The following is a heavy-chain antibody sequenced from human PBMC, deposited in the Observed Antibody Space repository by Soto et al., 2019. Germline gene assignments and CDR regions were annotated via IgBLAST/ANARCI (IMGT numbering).Heavy chain of an antibody. Sequence: SETLSLTCTVRGDSITNNYWNWLRQPPGKGLEWIGYFRDSRNPTYNPSLKSRVTISVDSSRNQFSLKLTSVTAADTAVYYCAKGSCSGGSCYPHLEYWGQGTLVTVSS. CDR2: FRDSRNP. CDR1: GDSITNNY. D-gene: IGHD2-15*01. CDR3: AKGSCSGGSCYPHLEY. J-gene: IGHJ4*02. V-gene: IGHV4-59*01.